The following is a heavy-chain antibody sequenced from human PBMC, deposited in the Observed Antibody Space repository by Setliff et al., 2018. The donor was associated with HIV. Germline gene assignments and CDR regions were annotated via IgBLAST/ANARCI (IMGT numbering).Heavy chain of an antibody. CDR2: VYYTGSI. CDR3: ARNFGLSPSGKYYYYYGMDI. D-gene: IGHD3-10*01. CDR1: GGSVGSSSYY. V-gene: IGHV4-39*07. Sequence: SETLSLTCTVSGGSVGSSSYYWAWIRQPPGKGLEWIGSVYYTGSIKYNPSLESRVTISIDTSENQFSLRLTSVTAADTAVYYCARNFGLSPSGKYYYYYGMDIWGQGTTVTVSS. J-gene: IGHJ6*02.